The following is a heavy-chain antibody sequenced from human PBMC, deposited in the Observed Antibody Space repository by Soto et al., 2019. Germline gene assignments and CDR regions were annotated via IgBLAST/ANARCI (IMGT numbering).Heavy chain of an antibody. CDR2: INAGNGNT. Sequence: ASVKVSCKASGYTFTNFAMHWVRQAPGQRLEWMGWINAGNGNTKYSQKFQDRVTITRDTSASTAYMELRSLRSDDTAVYYCARIGGTMILDAFDIWGQGTMVTVSS. CDR1: GYTFTNFA. CDR3: ARIGGTMILDAFDI. J-gene: IGHJ3*02. V-gene: IGHV1-3*01. D-gene: IGHD3-22*01.